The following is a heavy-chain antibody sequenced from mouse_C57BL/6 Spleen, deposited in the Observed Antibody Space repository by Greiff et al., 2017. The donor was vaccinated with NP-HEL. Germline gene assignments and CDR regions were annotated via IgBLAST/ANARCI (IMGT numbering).Heavy chain of an antibody. CDR2: IHPNSGST. V-gene: IGHV1-64*01. CDR1: GYTFTSYW. J-gene: IGHJ2*01. D-gene: IGHD2-1*01. CDR3: ARNPLYYGNFDY. Sequence: VQLQQSGAELVKPGASVKLSCKASGYTFTSYWMHWVKQRPGQGLEWIGMIHPNSGSTNYNEKFKSKATLTVDKSSSTAYMQLSSLTSEDSAVYYCARNPLYYGNFDYWGQGTTLTVSS.